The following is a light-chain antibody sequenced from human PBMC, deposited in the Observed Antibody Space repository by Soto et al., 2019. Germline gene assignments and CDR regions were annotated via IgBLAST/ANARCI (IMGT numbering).Light chain of an antibody. Sequence: QSVLTQPASVSGSPGQSITISCTGTSSDVGTYNLVSWYQHHPGKAPKLMIYEGSKRPSGVSNRFSGSKSGNTASLTISGRHAEDEAAYYCCSYAGSSTYVFGTGTKLTVL. CDR3: CSYAGSSTYV. J-gene: IGLJ1*01. CDR2: EGS. V-gene: IGLV2-23*01. CDR1: SSDVGTYNL.